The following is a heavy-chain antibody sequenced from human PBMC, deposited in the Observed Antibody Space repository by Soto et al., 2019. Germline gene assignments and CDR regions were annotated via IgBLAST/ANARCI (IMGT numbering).Heavy chain of an antibody. CDR2: INSDGSST. D-gene: IGHD6-19*01. V-gene: IGHV3-74*01. Sequence: EVQLVESGGGLVQPGGSLRLSCAASGFTFSSYWMHWVRQAPGKGLVWVSRINSDGSSTRYADSVKGRFTISRDNAKNTLYLKMNSLRAEDTAVYYCARPGKGYSSGWYGISAFDIWGQGTMVTVSS. CDR1: GFTFSSYW. CDR3: ARPGKGYSSGWYGISAFDI. J-gene: IGHJ3*02.